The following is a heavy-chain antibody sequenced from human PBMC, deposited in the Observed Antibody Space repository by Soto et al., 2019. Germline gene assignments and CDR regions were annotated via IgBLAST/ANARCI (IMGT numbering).Heavy chain of an antibody. CDR2: YNPSGVLV. CDR3: AIADILTYHSAMDV. J-gene: IGHJ6*02. V-gene: IGHV1-46*02. CDR1: GYTFNSYY. Sequence: RASVKVSCKPSGYTFNSYYMHWVRQAPGQGLEWMGLYNPSGVLVTHAPRFQARVTMTRDTSTSTFYMELSSLRSDDTAVNDCAIADILTYHSAMDVWGQGTRVTSP. D-gene: IGHD3-9*01.